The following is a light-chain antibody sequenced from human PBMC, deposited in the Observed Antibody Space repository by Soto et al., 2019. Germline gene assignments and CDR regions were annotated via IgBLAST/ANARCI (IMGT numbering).Light chain of an antibody. Sequence: DIQFSQSPSSLSASVGDRVTITCRVSQGISNYLNWYQQKQGRAPKLLIYDASNLETGVPSRFSGSGSGTTITFTISILLPEDVATHYCRPYYEPPLLTFGGGTKVDI. CDR1: QGISNY. J-gene: IGKJ4*01. CDR3: RPYYEPPLLT. CDR2: DAS. V-gene: IGKV1-33*01.